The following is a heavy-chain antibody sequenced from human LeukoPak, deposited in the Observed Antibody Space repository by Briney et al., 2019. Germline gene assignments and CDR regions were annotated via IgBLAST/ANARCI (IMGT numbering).Heavy chain of an antibody. CDR2: IFYSGTT. CDR1: GGSISSYY. CDR3: ARGSGSYRNRFDP. Sequence: SETLSLTCTVSGGSISSYYWTWIRQSPGKGLHWIGNIFYSGTTNYNPSLKSRVTISTDTSKNQFSLKLTSVTAAATAVYYCARGSGSYRNRFDPWGQGTLVTVSS. J-gene: IGHJ5*02. D-gene: IGHD1-26*01. V-gene: IGHV4-59*01.